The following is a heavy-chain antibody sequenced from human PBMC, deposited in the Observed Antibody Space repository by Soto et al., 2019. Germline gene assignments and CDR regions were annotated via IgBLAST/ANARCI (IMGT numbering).Heavy chain of an antibody. CDR1: GGTFSSYT. V-gene: IGHV1-69*08. CDR2: IIPILGIA. CDR3: ARDCSSTSCPRPGY. J-gene: IGHJ4*02. D-gene: IGHD2-2*01. Sequence: QVQLVQSGAEVKKPGSSVKVSCKASGGTFSSYTISWVRQAPGQGLEWMGRIIPILGIATYAQKFQGRVTITAGKSTSTAYMELSSLRSEDTAVYYCARDCSSTSCPRPGYWGQGTLVTVSS.